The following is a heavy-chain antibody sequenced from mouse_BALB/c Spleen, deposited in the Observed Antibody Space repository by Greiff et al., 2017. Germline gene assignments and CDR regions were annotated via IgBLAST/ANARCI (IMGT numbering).Heavy chain of an antibody. Sequence: EVQVVESGGGLVKPGGSLKLSCAASGFAFSSYDMSWVRQTPEKRLEWVAYISSGGGSTYYPDTVKGRFTISRDNAKNTLYLQMSSLKSEDTAMYYCARHDWYFDVWGAGTTVTVSS. J-gene: IGHJ1*01. CDR3: ARHDWYFDV. CDR1: GFAFSSYD. CDR2: ISSGGGST. V-gene: IGHV5-12-1*01.